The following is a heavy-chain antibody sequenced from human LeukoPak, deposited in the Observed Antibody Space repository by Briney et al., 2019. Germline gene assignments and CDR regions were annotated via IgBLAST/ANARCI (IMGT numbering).Heavy chain of an antibody. V-gene: IGHV3-49*04. J-gene: IGHJ4*02. Sequence: PGGSLRLSCTASGFTLGDYAMSWVRQAPGKGLEWVGFIRSKASGGTTEYTASVKGRFTISRDDSKSIAYLQMNSLITEDTAIYYCTRGYSIDYWGQGTQVTVSS. CDR3: TRGYSIDY. CDR1: GFTLGDYA. D-gene: IGHD4-11*01. CDR2: IRSKASGGTT.